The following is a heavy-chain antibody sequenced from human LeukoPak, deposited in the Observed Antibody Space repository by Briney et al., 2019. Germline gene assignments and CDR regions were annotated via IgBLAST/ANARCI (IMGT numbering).Heavy chain of an antibody. Sequence: SETLSLTCTVSGVSISSSSYYWGWLRQPPGKGLEWIGSIYYSGSTYYNPSLKSRVTISVDTSKNQFSLKLSSVTAADTAVYYCARQGYSSRDYWGQGTLVTVSS. J-gene: IGHJ4*02. CDR3: ARQGYSSRDY. D-gene: IGHD3-16*02. CDR1: GVSISSSSYY. V-gene: IGHV4-39*01. CDR2: IYYSGST.